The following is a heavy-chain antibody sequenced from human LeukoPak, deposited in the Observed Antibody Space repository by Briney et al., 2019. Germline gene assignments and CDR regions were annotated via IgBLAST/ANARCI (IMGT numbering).Heavy chain of an antibody. Sequence: SVKVSCKASGGTFSSYTMSWVRQAPGRGLEWMGRIIPILGIANYAQKFQGRVTITADKSTSTAYMELSSLRSEDTAVYYCAREATATTNYYYGMDVWGQGTTVTVSS. D-gene: IGHD4-17*01. J-gene: IGHJ6*02. CDR3: AREATATTNYYYGMDV. V-gene: IGHV1-69*04. CDR2: IIPILGIA. CDR1: GGTFSSYT.